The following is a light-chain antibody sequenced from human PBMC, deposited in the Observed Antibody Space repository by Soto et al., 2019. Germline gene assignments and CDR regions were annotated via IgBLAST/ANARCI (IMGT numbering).Light chain of an antibody. CDR1: SSDVGGYNF. V-gene: IGLV2-14*01. J-gene: IGLJ2*01. CDR3: SSYTSSSTRVL. Sequence: QSALTQPASVSGSPGQSITISCTGTSSDVGGYNFVSWYQQYPGKAPKLMIYEVNYRPSGISNRFSGSKSGNTASLTISGLQAEDEADYYCSSYTSSSTRVLFGGGTKVTVL. CDR2: EVN.